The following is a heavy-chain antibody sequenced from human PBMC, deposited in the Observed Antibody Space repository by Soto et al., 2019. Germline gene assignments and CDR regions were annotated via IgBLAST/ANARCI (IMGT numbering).Heavy chain of an antibody. Sequence: GGSLRLSCAASGFTFSSYAMSWVRQAPGKGLEWVSAISGSGGSTYYADSVKGRFTISRDNSKNMLYLQMNSLRAEDTAVYYCAKEQEGYSSSWYAYWGQGTLVTVSS. CDR2: ISGSGGST. V-gene: IGHV3-23*01. J-gene: IGHJ4*02. D-gene: IGHD6-13*01. CDR1: GFTFSSYA. CDR3: AKEQEGYSSSWYAY.